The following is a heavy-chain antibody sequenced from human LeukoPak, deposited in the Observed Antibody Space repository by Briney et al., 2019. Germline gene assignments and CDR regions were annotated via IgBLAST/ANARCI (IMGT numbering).Heavy chain of an antibody. J-gene: IGHJ3*02. CDR1: GFTFSSYS. Sequence: PGGSLRLSCAASGFTFSSYSMNWVRQAPGKGLEWVSSISSSSSYIYYADSVKGRFTISRDNAKNSLYLQMNSLRAEDTAVYYCASDLGYSSSWSSAFDIWGQGTMVTVSS. D-gene: IGHD6-13*01. CDR2: ISSSSSYI. CDR3: ASDLGYSSSWSSAFDI. V-gene: IGHV3-21*01.